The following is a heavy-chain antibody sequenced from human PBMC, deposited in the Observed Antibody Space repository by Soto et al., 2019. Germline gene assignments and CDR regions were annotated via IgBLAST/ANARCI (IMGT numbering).Heavy chain of an antibody. J-gene: IGHJ6*02. Sequence: SETLCLSCSVAGGSSSSKSDCWGWIRQPPGKGLEWIGTFYYSENTYYNPSLKSRVTISVDTSKNQFSLKLSSVTAADTAVYYCAKLAGYCSGNSCHGDYAMDVWGQGTTVTVSS. CDR2: FYYSENT. CDR1: GGSSSSKSDC. D-gene: IGHD2-2*01. CDR3: AKLAGYCSGNSCHGDYAMDV. V-gene: IGHV4-39*01.